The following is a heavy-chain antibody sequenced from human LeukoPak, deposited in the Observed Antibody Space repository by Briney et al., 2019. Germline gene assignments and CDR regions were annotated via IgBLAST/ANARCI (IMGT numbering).Heavy chain of an antibody. CDR3: ARVMMGATVTTFHYYCMDV. CDR2: ITSSSSHI. D-gene: IGHD4-11*01. V-gene: IGHV3-21*01. Sequence: GGSLRLTCAASGFTFSHYSIDWVRQAPGKGLERVASITSSSSHIYYADSVKGRFTISRDNAKNSLYLQMNSLRAEDTAIYYCARVMMGATVTTFHYYCMDVWGVGTTVTVSS. J-gene: IGHJ6*03. CDR1: GFTFSHYS.